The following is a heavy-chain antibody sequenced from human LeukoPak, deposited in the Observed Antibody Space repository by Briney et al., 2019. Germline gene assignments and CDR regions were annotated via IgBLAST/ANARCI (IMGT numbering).Heavy chain of an antibody. Sequence: SETLSLTCTVSGGSISSYYWSWIRQPPGKGLEWIGYIYYSGSTNYNPSLKSRVTISVDTSKNQFSLKLSSVTAADTAVYYCARHDSSGSSFGVVVAPYFDYWGQGTLVTVSS. CDR1: GGSISSYY. V-gene: IGHV4-59*08. CDR2: IYYSGST. CDR3: ARHDSSGSSFGVVVAPYFDY. D-gene: IGHD2-15*01. J-gene: IGHJ4*02.